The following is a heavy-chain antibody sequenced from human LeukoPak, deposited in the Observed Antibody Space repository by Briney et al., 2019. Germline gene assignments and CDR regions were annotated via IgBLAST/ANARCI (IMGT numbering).Heavy chain of an antibody. V-gene: IGHV4-59*08. CDR1: GGSISGYY. J-gene: IGHJ4*02. CDR2: IYYNGNT. Sequence: SETLSLTCSVSGGSISGYYWTWIRQAPVKGLEWIGYIYYNGNTNYNPSLNGRVTISLDTSRSQFSLKLSSVTVADTAVYYCARRARATAGGDYFDYWGQGTLVTVPS. D-gene: IGHD6-13*01. CDR3: ARRARATAGGDYFDY.